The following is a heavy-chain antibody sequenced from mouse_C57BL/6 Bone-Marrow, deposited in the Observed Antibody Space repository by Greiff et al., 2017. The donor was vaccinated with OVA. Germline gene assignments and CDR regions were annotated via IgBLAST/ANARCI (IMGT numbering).Heavy chain of an antibody. CDR2: IDPSDSET. J-gene: IGHJ2*01. CDR3: ARFEGSLDY. V-gene: IGHV1-52*01. CDR1: GYTFTSYW. Sequence: QVHVKQPGAELVRPGSSVKLSCKASGYTFTSYWMHWVKQRPIQGLEWIGNIDPSDSETHYNQKFKDKATLTVDKSSSTAYMQLSSLTSEDSAVYYCARFEGSLDYWGQGTTLTVSS.